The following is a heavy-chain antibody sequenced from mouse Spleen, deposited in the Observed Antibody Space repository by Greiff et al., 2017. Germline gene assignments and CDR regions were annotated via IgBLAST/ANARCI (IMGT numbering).Heavy chain of an antibody. CDR2: IYPGDGDT. V-gene: IGHV1-82*01. D-gene: IGHD2-1*01. J-gene: IGHJ3*01. CDR1: GYAFSSSW. Sequence: QVQLKQSGPELVKPGASVKISCKASGYAFSSSWMNWVKQRPGKGLEWIGRIYPGDGDTNYNGKFKGKATLTADKSSSTAYMQLSSLTSEDSAVYFCAREVYGNYDWFAYWGQGTLVTVSA. CDR3: AREVYGNYDWFAY.